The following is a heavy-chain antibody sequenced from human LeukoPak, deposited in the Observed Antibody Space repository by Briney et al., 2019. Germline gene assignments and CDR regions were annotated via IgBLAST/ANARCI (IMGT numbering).Heavy chain of an antibody. V-gene: IGHV3-23*01. J-gene: IGHJ4*02. CDR1: GFTFSSYA. CDR2: ISGSGGSP. Sequence: PGGSLRLSCAASGFTFSSYAMSWVRQAPGKGLEWVSAISGSGGSPYYADSVKGRFAISRDNSKDTLYLQMNSLRAEDTAVYYCAKQRVVVVPAAMSHDYWGQGTLVTVSS. CDR3: AKQRVVVVPAAMSHDY. D-gene: IGHD2-2*01.